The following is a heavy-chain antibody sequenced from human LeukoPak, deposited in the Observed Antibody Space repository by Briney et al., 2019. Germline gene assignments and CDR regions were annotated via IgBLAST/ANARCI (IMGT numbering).Heavy chain of an antibody. V-gene: IGHV4-61*02. Sequence: SETLSLTCTVSGGSVNSGNYYWIWIRQPAGKRLEWIGRIYTSGSTNYNPSLKSRVTISIDASKNQFSLRLSSVTAADTAVYYCTRGGELMNFWGQGTLVTVSS. CDR3: TRGGELMNF. CDR2: IYTSGST. J-gene: IGHJ4*02. D-gene: IGHD1-26*01. CDR1: GGSVNSGNYY.